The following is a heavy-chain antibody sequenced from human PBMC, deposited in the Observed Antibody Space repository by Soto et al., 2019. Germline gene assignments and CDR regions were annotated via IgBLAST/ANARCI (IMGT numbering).Heavy chain of an antibody. CDR1: GFTFSSYG. J-gene: IGHJ6*02. CDR3: ARTNCSSTSCYTPDYYGMDV. CDR2: IWYDGSNK. D-gene: IGHD2-2*02. Sequence: VRSLRLSCAASGFTFSSYGMHWVRQAPGKGLEWVAVIWYDGSNKYYADSVKGRFTISRDNSKNTLYLQMNSLRAEDTAVYYCARTNCSSTSCYTPDYYGMDVWGQGTTVTVSS. V-gene: IGHV3-33*01.